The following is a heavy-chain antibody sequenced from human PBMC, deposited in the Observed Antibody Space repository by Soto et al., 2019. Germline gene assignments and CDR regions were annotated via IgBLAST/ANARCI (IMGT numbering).Heavy chain of an antibody. CDR1: GGSLRNYY. D-gene: IGHD1-1*01. CDR2: IYYSGNT. V-gene: IGHV4-59*08. J-gene: IGHJ3*01. CDR3: ARQWANDWNGRDFFDF. Sequence: QVQLQESGPGLVKPSETLSLTCTVSGGSLRNYYWSWIRQPPGKGLEWIGHIYYSGNTNYNPSLRSRVPMSVDTSQSQFSLTVTSVTAADPAVYYCARQWANDWNGRDFFDFWGQGTMVTVSS.